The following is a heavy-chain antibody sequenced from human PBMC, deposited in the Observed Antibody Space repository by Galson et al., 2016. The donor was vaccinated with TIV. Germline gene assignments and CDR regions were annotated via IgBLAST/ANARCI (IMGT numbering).Heavy chain of an antibody. V-gene: IGHV1-24*01. Sequence: SLKVSCKVSGHTLKELNIQWVRQAPGKGLEWMGGFDPEDGQTTYTQKLQGRVTMTEDTSTDTADMELSSLTSEDTAVYYCATVARYVKWSNGEFDFGLDVWGQGTTVIVSS. CDR2: FDPEDGQT. D-gene: IGHD3-10*01. CDR3: ATVARYVKWSNGEFDFGLDV. CDR1: GHTLKELN. J-gene: IGHJ6*02.